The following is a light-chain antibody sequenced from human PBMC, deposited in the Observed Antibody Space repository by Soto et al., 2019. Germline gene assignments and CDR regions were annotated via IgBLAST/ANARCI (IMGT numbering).Light chain of an antibody. CDR2: GAS. Sequence: EKVMTQSPAILSVSPGERANLSCRASQSVNSNLAWYQQKPGQAPRLLLYGASTRATGIPARFSGSASGTEFTLTISILQSEDSAVYYCQQYNDWPLTFGGGTKVDIK. V-gene: IGKV3-15*01. J-gene: IGKJ4*01. CDR1: QSVNSN. CDR3: QQYNDWPLT.